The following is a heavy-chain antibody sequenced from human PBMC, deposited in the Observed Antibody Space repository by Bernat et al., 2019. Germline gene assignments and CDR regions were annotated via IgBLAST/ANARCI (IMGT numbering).Heavy chain of an antibody. D-gene: IGHD2-15*01. V-gene: IGHV3-15*01. CDR3: TAGIGMVAATRHDFDI. J-gene: IGHJ3*02. CDR2: IKSKTDGGTT. Sequence: EVQLVESGGGLVKPGGSLRLSCAASGFTFSNAWMSWVRQAPGKGLEWVGRIKSKTDGGTTDYAAPVKGRFTISRDDSKNTLYLQMNSLKTEDTAVYYGTAGIGMVAATRHDFDIWDEETMVTVSS. CDR1: GFTFSNAW.